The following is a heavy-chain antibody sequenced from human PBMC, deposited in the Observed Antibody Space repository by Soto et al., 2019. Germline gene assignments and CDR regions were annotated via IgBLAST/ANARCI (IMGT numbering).Heavy chain of an antibody. CDR2: IYYSGST. Sequence: PSETLSLTCTVSGGSVSSGSYYWSWIRQPPGKGLEWIGYIYYSGSTNYNPSLKSRVTISVDTSKNQFSLKLSSVTAADTAVYYCARGDSRRAYGMDVWGQGTTVTVSS. J-gene: IGHJ6*02. V-gene: IGHV4-61*01. D-gene: IGHD6-6*01. CDR1: GGSVSSGSYY. CDR3: ARGDSRRAYGMDV.